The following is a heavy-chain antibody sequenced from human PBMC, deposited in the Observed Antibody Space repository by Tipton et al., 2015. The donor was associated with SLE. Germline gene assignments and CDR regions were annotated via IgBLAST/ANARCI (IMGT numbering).Heavy chain of an antibody. J-gene: IGHJ3*02. D-gene: IGHD6-25*01. CDR2: VHYSGST. V-gene: IGHV4-59*01. Sequence: TLSLTCIVSGGSMTNYYWSWIRQPPGKGLEWIGYVHYSGSTNYNPSLQSRVTVSVDTSKNQFSLKLSSVTAADTAVYYCARRGGDAFDIWGQGTMVTVSS. CDR1: GGSMTNYY. CDR3: ARRGGDAFDI.